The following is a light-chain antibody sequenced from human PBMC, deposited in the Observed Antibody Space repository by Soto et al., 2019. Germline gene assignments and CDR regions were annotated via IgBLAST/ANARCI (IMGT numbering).Light chain of an antibody. J-gene: IGLJ3*02. CDR1: TGAVTRGNY. V-gene: IGLV7-43*01. Sequence: VVTQEPSLTVSPGGTVTLTCTSSTGAVTRGNYASWFQQKPGQAPRTLIYTTNSKHSWTPARFSGSLLGDKAALTLSGAQPEDEAEYYCLLYYGGAHLVFGGGTQLTVL. CDR2: TTN. CDR3: LLYYGGAHLV.